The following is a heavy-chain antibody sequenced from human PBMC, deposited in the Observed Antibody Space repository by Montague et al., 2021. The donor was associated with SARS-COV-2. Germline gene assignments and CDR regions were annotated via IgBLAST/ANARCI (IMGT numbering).Heavy chain of an antibody. Sequence: SETLSLTCTVSGGSISSYYWSWIRQPPGKGLEWFGYIYYSGSTNYNPSLKSRVTISIDTSKNQFSLKLSSVTAADTAVYYCARHALGYFDWLNEGYFDYWGQGTLVTVSS. CDR3: ARHALGYFDWLNEGYFDY. V-gene: IGHV4-59*08. CDR1: GGSISSYY. D-gene: IGHD3-9*01. CDR2: IYYSGST. J-gene: IGHJ4*02.